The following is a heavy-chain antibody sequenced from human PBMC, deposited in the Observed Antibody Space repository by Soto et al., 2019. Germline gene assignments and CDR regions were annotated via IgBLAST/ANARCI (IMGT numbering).Heavy chain of an antibody. D-gene: IGHD6-6*01. CDR1: GGSISSYY. V-gene: IGHV4-34*01. Sequence: SETLSLTCTVSGGSISSYYWSWIRQPPGKGLEWIGVINHSGSTNYNPSLKSRVTISVDTSKNQFSLKLSSVTAADTAVYYCARGGVAARRGNWFDPWGQGPRSPSPQ. CDR3: ARGGVAARRGNWFDP. CDR2: INHSGST. J-gene: IGHJ5*02.